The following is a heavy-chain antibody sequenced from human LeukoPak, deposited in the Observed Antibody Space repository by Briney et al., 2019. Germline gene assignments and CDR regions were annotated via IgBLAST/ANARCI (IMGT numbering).Heavy chain of an antibody. Sequence: GGSLRLSCAASGFTFSSYSMNWVRQAPGKGLEWVSYISSSSSTIYYADSVKGRFTISRDNAKNSLYLQMNSLRAEDTAVYYCARDLFPAEYDFWSGSYFDPWGQGTLVTVSS. J-gene: IGHJ5*02. V-gene: IGHV3-48*01. CDR3: ARDLFPAEYDFWSGSYFDP. CDR1: GFTFSSYS. CDR2: ISSSSSTI. D-gene: IGHD3-3*01.